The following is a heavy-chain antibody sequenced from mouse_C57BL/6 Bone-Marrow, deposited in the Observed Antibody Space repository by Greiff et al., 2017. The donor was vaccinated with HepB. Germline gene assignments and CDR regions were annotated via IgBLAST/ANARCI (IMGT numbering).Heavy chain of an antibody. D-gene: IGHD1-1*01. J-gene: IGHJ1*03. CDR1: GYTFTSYT. CDR3: APYYYGSSPWYFDV. V-gene: IGHV1-4*01. CDR2: INPSVGYT. Sequence: QVQLQQSGAELARPGASVKMSCKASGYTFTSYTMHWVKQRPGQVLEWIGYINPSVGYTKNNQKFKDKATLTADKSSSTAYMQLSSLTSEDSAVYYCAPYYYGSSPWYFDVWGTGTTVTVSS.